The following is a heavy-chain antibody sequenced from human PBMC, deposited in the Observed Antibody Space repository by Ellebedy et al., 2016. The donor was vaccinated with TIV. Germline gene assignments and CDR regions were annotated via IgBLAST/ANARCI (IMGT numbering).Heavy chain of an antibody. V-gene: IGHV3-23*01. Sequence: GESLKISCAASGFTFSSYAMSWVRQAPGKGLEWVSAISGSGGSTYYADSVKGRFTISRDNSKNTLYLQMNSLRAEDTAVYYCASPIAAIPAPIYYYGMDVWGQGTTVTVSS. CDR1: GFTFSSYA. CDR2: ISGSGGST. CDR3: ASPIAAIPAPIYYYGMDV. D-gene: IGHD6-25*01. J-gene: IGHJ6*02.